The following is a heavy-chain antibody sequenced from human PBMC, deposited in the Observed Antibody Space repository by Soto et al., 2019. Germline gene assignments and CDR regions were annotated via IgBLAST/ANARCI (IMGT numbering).Heavy chain of an antibody. CDR1: GGSISSYY. J-gene: IGHJ4*02. D-gene: IGHD4-17*01. Sequence: SETLSLTCTVSGGSISSYYWSWIRQPPGKGLEWIGYIYYSGSTNYNPSLKSRVTISVDTSKNQFSLKLSSVTAADTAVYYCARVITVTSQVYYFDSWGQGPLVTVPS. V-gene: IGHV4-59*01. CDR3: ARVITVTSQVYYFDS. CDR2: IYYSGST.